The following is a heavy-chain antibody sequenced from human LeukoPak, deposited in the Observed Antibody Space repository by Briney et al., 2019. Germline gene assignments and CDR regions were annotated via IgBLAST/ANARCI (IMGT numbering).Heavy chain of an antibody. J-gene: IGHJ4*02. CDR1: GFTFSSYD. D-gene: IGHD3-22*01. CDR2: IGTAGDT. V-gene: IGHV3-13*01. Sequence: GGSLRLSCAASGFTFSSYDMHWVRQATGKGLEWVSAIGTAGDTYYPGSVKGRFTISRENAKNSLYLQMNSLRAGDTAVYYCARVSSGYSFDYWGQGTLVTVSS. CDR3: ARVSSGYSFDY.